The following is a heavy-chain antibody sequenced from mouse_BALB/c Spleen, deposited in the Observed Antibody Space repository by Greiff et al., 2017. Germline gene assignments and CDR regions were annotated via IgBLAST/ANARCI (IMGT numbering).Heavy chain of an antibody. CDR3: ARSDANAMDY. J-gene: IGHJ4*01. Sequence: DVKLVESGGGLVQPGGSRKLSCAASGFTFSSFGMHWVRQAPEKGLEWVAYISSGSSTIYYADTVKGRFTISRDNPKNTLFLQMTSLRSEDTAMYYCARSDANAMDYWGQGTSVTVSS. CDR1: GFTFSSFG. V-gene: IGHV5-17*02. CDR2: ISSGSSTI.